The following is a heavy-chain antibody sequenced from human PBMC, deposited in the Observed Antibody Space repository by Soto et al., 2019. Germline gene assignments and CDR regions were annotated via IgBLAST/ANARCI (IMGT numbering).Heavy chain of an antibody. CDR3: TRKGSDGSGSRYYYYYMDV. D-gene: IGHD3-10*01. J-gene: IGHJ6*03. CDR2: IRSKACGGTT. V-gene: IGHV3-49*03. CDR1: GFTFGDYA. Sequence: GGSLRLSCTASGFTFGDYAMSWFRQAPGKGLEWVGFIRSKACGGTTEYAASVKGRFTISRDDSKSIAYLQMNSLKTEDTAVYYCTRKGSDGSGSRYYYYYMDVWGKGTTVTVSS.